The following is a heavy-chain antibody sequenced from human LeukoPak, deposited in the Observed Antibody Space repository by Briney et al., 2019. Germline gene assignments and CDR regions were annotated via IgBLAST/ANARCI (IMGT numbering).Heavy chain of an antibody. D-gene: IGHD3-22*01. CDR2: IYSGGST. CDR1: GFTVSGNY. V-gene: IGHV3-53*01. Sequence: GGSLRLSCAASGFTVSGNYMSWVRQAPGKGLEWVSVIYSGGSTYYADSVKGRFTISRDNSKNTLYLQMNSLRAEDTAVYYCARDSYYDSSGYPDAFDIWGQGTMVTVSS. J-gene: IGHJ3*02. CDR3: ARDSYYDSSGYPDAFDI.